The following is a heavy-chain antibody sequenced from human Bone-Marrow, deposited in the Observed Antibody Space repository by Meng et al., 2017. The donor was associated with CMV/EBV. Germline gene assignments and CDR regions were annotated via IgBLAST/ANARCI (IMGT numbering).Heavy chain of an antibody. J-gene: IGHJ4*02. CDR3: ARQYYYEEFKD. CDR1: GYTCTSYG. V-gene: IGHV1-18*01. D-gene: IGHD3-22*01. Sequence: CKASGYTCTSYGISWVRKAPGQGLEWMGWSSASGGNTNYAQKVQGRVTMTADTSTSTAYMELRSLRSDDTAVYYCARQYYYEEFKDWGQGTLVTVSS. CDR2: SSASGGNT.